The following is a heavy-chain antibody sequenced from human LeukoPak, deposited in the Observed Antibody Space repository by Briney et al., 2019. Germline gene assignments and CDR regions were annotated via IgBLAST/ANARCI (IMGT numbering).Heavy chain of an antibody. CDR3: ARDGSSGWVFDY. CDR1: GFTFSSYS. D-gene: IGHD6-19*01. CDR2: ISSSGSYI. V-gene: IGHV3-21*01. Sequence: GGSLRLSCAASGFTFSSYSMNWVRQAPGKGLEWVSSISSSGSYIYYADSVKGRFTISRDNAKNSLYLQMNSLRAEDTAVYYCARDGSSGWVFDYWGQGTLVTVSS. J-gene: IGHJ4*02.